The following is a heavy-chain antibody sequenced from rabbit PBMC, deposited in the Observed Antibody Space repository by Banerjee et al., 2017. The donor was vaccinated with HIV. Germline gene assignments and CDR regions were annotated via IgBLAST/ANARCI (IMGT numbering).Heavy chain of an antibody. CDR2: INTSSGST. CDR1: GFSFSSGYD. J-gene: IGHJ3*01. V-gene: IGHV1S45*01. Sequence: QEQLEESGGDLVKPGRSLTLTCTASGFSFSSGYDMCWVRQAPGKGLEWIACINTSSGSTDYANWVNGRFTSSLDNAQNTVPLQMTNLTAADTATYFCARNGNGGDGGTRLDLCGPGTLVTVS. D-gene: IGHD2-1*01. CDR3: ARNGNGGDGGTRLDL.